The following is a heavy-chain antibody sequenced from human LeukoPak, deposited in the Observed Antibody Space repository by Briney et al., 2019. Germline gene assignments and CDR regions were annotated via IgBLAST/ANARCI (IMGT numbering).Heavy chain of an antibody. D-gene: IGHD6-13*01. V-gene: IGHV3-64*01. Sequence: PGGSLRLSCAASGFTFSSYAMHWVRQAPGKGLEYVSAISSNGGSTYYANSVKGRFTISRDNSKNTLYLQMGSLRAEDMAVYYCARGCALLAATCALDIWGQGTMVTVSS. J-gene: IGHJ3*02. CDR1: GFTFSSYA. CDR3: ARGCALLAATCALDI. CDR2: ISSNGGST.